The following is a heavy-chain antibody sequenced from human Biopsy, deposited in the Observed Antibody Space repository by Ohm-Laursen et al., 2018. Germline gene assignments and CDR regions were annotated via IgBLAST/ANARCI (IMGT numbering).Heavy chain of an antibody. D-gene: IGHD3-10*01. Sequence: ASVKVSCKASGDTFTTSAISWVRQIPGQGLDWMGRIIPILGTVDYGQNFQGRVTIRADTSTTFLELTSLRYDDTAVYYCASGDIGGIGLDVWGLGTTVTVSS. CDR1: GDTFTTSA. CDR2: IIPILGTV. J-gene: IGHJ6*02. CDR3: ASGDIGGIGLDV. V-gene: IGHV1-69*04.